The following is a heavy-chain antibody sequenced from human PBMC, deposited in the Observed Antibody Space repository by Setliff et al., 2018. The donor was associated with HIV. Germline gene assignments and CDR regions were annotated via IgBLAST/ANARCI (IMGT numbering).Heavy chain of an antibody. Sequence: PSETLSLTCTVSGGSISSYYWNWIRQPPGKGLEWIGFIYYTGSTNYNPSLKSRVTISLDTSKNQFSLKLSSVTAADMAVYYCARGDYIRSWFDPWGQGTLVTV. V-gene: IGHV4-59*01. CDR2: IYYTGST. J-gene: IGHJ5*02. CDR3: ARGDYIRSWFDP. CDR1: GGSISSYY. D-gene: IGHD4-17*01.